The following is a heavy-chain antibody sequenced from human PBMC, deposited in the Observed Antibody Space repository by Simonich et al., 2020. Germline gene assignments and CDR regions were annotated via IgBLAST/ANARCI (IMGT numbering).Heavy chain of an antibody. CDR1: GFTFSSYW. Sequence: EVQLVESGGGLVQPGGSLRLSCAASGFTFSSYWMSWVRQAPGKGLEWVANIKQVGSEKYYVDSVKGRFTISRDNAKNSLYLQMNSLRAEDTAVYYCARDGLGTAYYYYMDVWGKGTTVTVSS. CDR3: ARDGLGTAYYYYMDV. V-gene: IGHV3-7*01. CDR2: IKQVGSEK. D-gene: IGHD7-27*01. J-gene: IGHJ6*03.